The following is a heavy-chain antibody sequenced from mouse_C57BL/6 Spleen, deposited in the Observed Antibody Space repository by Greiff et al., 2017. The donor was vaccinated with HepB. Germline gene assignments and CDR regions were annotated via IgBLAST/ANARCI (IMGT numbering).Heavy chain of an antibody. D-gene: IGHD4-1*01. Sequence: QVHVKQPGAELVKPGASVKLSCKASGYTFTSYWMHWVKQRPGRGLEWIGRIDPNSGGTKYNEKFKSKATLTADKSSSTAYMQLSSLTYEDSAVYYCARPGTGSYYFDYWGQGTTLTVSS. CDR1: GYTFTSYW. CDR2: IDPNSGGT. V-gene: IGHV1-62-3*01. CDR3: ARPGTGSYYFDY. J-gene: IGHJ2*01.